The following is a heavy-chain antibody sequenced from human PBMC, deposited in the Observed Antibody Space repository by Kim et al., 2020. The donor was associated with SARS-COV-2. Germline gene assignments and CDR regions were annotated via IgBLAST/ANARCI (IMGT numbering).Heavy chain of an antibody. CDR1: GFTFSSYG. V-gene: IGHV3-30*18. Sequence: GGSLRLSCAASGFTFSSYGMHWVRQAPGKGLEWVAVISYDGSNKYYADSVKGRFTISRDNSKNTLYLQMNSLRAEDTAVYYCAKEYLLRYFDGPDYWGQGTLVTVSS. CDR2: ISYDGSNK. CDR3: AKEYLLRYFDGPDY. J-gene: IGHJ4*02. D-gene: IGHD3-9*01.